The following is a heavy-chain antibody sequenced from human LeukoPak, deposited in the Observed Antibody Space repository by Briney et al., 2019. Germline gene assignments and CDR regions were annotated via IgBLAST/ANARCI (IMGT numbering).Heavy chain of an antibody. Sequence: GGSLRLSCVDPGFTFTTAWMSWVRQAPGKGLEWIGRIKSKTDGETTNYTEPVRGRFTISRDDSKSAVYLQMNSLKTEDAAVYYCTTDLGTYYHGSQRLIPIDDWGQGTLVTVSS. J-gene: IGHJ4*02. CDR2: IKSKTDGETT. D-gene: IGHD3-10*01. CDR1: GFTFTTAW. CDR3: TTDLGTYYHGSQRLIPIDD. V-gene: IGHV3-15*01.